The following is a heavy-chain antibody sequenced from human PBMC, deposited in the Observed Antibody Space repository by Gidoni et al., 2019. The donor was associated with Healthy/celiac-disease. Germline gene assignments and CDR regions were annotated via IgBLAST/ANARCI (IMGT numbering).Heavy chain of an antibody. CDR1: GGSLRSGHYY. CDR3: ARGSDFWIGYYTGPGGAWFDP. D-gene: IGHD3-3*01. V-gene: IGHV4-30-4*01. Sequence: QVQLQESGPGLAKPSPPPSLTCTVSGGSLRSGHYYWSWIRQPPGEGLECIGYLCYGGSNYSNPTLKSRVTKSVDTSKNQFSLNLSSVTAADTAVYYCARGSDFWIGYYTGPGGAWFDPWGQGTLVTVSS. CDR2: LCYGGSN. J-gene: IGHJ5*02.